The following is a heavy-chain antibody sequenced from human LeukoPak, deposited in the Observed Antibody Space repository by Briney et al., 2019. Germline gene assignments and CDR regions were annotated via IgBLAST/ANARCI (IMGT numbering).Heavy chain of an antibody. J-gene: IGHJ4*02. Sequence: QAGGSVSLFRAASGFTYSSHAMRWVRQARGRRLEGVSAICGSGGSTYYADYVKGRFTISRDNSKNTLNLQMNSLRAEDTAVYYCASPVVVTDFDYWGQGTLVTVSS. V-gene: IGHV3-23*01. CDR3: ASPVVVTDFDY. D-gene: IGHD2-21*02. CDR1: GFTYSSHA. CDR2: ICGSGGST.